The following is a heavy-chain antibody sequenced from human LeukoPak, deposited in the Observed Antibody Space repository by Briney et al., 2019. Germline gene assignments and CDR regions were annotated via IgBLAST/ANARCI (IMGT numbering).Heavy chain of an antibody. CDR1: GYTLTELS. Sequence: ASVKVPCKVSGYTLTELSMHWVRQAPGKGPEWMGGFDPEDGETIYAQKFQGRVTMTEDTSTDTAYMELSSLRSEDTAVYYCARGPLYCSSTSCYGNWFDPWGQGTLVTVSS. D-gene: IGHD2-2*01. CDR3: ARGPLYCSSTSCYGNWFDP. J-gene: IGHJ5*02. V-gene: IGHV1-24*01. CDR2: FDPEDGET.